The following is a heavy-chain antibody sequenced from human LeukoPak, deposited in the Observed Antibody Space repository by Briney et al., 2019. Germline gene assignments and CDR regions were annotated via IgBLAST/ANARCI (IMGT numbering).Heavy chain of an antibody. CDR1: GFTFSSYA. J-gene: IGHJ2*01. Sequence: GGSLRLSCAASGFTFSSYAMSWVRQAPGKGLEWVSAISGSGGSTYYADSVKGRFAISRDNTKNTLYLQMNSLRAEDTAVYYCAKKKVAAVANWYFDLWGRGTLVTVSS. CDR3: AKKKVAAVANWYFDL. CDR2: ISGSGGST. V-gene: IGHV3-23*01. D-gene: IGHD6-13*01.